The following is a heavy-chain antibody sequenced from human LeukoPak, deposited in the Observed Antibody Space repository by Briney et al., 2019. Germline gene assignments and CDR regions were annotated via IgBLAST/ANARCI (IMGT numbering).Heavy chain of an antibody. CDR2: IKQDGSEK. CDR1: GFTFNGSW. J-gene: IGHJ4*02. V-gene: IGHV3-7*01. D-gene: IGHD5-24*01. CDR3: AITRRDGYTSVSFDY. Sequence: GGSLRLSCAVSGFTFNGSWMSWVRQAPGKGLEWVATIKQDGSEKYYVDSVKGRFTISRDKAKNSLYLQMNSLRAEDTAVYYCAITRRDGYTSVSFDYWGQGTLVTVSS.